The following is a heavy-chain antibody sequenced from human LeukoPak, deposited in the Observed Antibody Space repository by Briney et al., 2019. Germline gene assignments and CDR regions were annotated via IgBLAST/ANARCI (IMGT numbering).Heavy chain of an antibody. V-gene: IGHV3-7*01. Sequence: GGSLRLSCVASGFTVSSNYMSWVRQAPGKGLEGVANIKQDGSEKYYVDSVKGRFTISKDNAKNSLFLQMNSLRAEDTAVYYCARDLSRSFSMIRGLIQHREFDFWGRGTLVTVSS. CDR1: GFTVSSNY. CDR2: IKQDGSEK. CDR3: ARDLSRSFSMIRGLIQHREFDF. J-gene: IGHJ4*02. D-gene: IGHD3-10*01.